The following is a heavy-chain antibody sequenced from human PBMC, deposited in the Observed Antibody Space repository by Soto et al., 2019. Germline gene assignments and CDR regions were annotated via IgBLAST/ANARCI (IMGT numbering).Heavy chain of an antibody. J-gene: IGHJ6*02. D-gene: IGHD3-3*01. V-gene: IGHV4-30-4*01. Sequence: PSETLSLTCTVSGGSISSGDYYWSWIRQPPGKGLEWIGYIYYSGSTYYNPSLKSRVTISVDTSKNQFSLKLSSVTAADTAVYYCARDNILGILYGGMDVWGQGTTVNV. CDR1: GGSISSGDYY. CDR3: ARDNILGILYGGMDV. CDR2: IYYSGST.